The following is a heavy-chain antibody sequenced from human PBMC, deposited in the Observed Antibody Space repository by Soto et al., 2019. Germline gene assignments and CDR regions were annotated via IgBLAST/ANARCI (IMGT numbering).Heavy chain of an antibody. CDR1: GFTFSSYA. J-gene: IGHJ6*02. D-gene: IGHD6-13*01. V-gene: IGHV3-23*01. CDR3: AKSSSSPSWGYYYGMDV. Sequence: GGSLRLSCAASGFTFSSYAMSWVRQAPGKGLEWVSATSGSGGSTYYADSVKGRFTISRDNSKNTLYLQMNSLRAEDTAVYYCAKSSSSPSWGYYYGMDVWGQGTTVTVSS. CDR2: TSGSGGST.